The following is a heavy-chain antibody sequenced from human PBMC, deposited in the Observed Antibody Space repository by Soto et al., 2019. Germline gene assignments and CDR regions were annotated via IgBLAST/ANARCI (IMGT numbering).Heavy chain of an antibody. CDR1: GYSFGNYG. D-gene: IGHD3-22*01. CDR2: ISAYIGNI. V-gene: IGHV1-18*01. Sequence: ASVKVSCKASGYSFGNYGMSWVRQAPGQGLEWMGWISAYIGNINYAQKFQGRVTLTTDKSTSTAHMEVRSLTSDDTAVYYCARDTYYYDGSSDYANYGMDVWGQGTTVTVSS. J-gene: IGHJ6*02. CDR3: ARDTYYYDGSSDYANYGMDV.